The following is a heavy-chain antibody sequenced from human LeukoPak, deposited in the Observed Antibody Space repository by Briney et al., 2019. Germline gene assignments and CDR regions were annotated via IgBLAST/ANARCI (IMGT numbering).Heavy chain of an antibody. D-gene: IGHD3-3*01. V-gene: IGHV3-43D*04. CDR3: ARDRSGSWSYFDY. Sequence: LTGGSLRLSCAASGFTFDDYAMHWVRQAPGKGLQWVSLITWDGSTTYYIDSVKGRFTISRDSSNTSVYLQMNSLRIEDSDMYFCARDRSGSWSYFDYWGRGTLVTVSS. CDR2: ITWDGSTT. CDR1: GFTFDDYA. J-gene: IGHJ4*02.